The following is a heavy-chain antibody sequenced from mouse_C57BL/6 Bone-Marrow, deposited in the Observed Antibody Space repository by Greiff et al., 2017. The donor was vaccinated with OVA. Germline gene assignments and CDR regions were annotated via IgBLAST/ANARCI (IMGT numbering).Heavy chain of an antibody. CDR1: GFTFSDYY. V-gene: IGHV5-12*01. CDR3: ARHQITTVCAMDY. CDR2: ISNGGGST. Sequence: EVQGVESGGGLVQPGGSLKLSCAASGFTFSDYYMYWVRQTPEKRLEWVAYISNGGGSTYYPDTVKGRFTISRDNAKNTLYLQMSRLKSEDTAMYYCARHQITTVCAMDYWGQGTLVTVSS. J-gene: IGHJ4*01. D-gene: IGHD1-1*01.